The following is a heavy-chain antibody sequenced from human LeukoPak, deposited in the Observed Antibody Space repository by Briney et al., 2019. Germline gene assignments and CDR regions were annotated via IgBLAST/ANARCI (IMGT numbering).Heavy chain of an antibody. V-gene: IGHV7-4-1*02. J-gene: IGHJ6*02. CDR2: INANTGNP. CDR3: ARIIEDYYYYGMDV. Sequence: ASVKVSCKASGYTFTSYAMNWVRQAPGQGLEWMGWINANTGNPTYAQGFTGRFVFSLDTSVSTAYLQISSLKAEDTAVYYCARIIEDYYYYGMDVWGQGTTVTVSS. CDR1: GYTFTSYA.